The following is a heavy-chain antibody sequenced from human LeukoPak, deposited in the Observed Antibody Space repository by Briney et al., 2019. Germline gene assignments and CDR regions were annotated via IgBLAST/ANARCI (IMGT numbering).Heavy chain of an antibody. Sequence: GASVKVSCKASGYTFTSYGISWVRQAPGQGLEWMGWISAYNGNTNYAQKLQGRVTMTTDTSTSTAYMELRSLRSEDTAVYYCARVVNPHRYYYMDVWGKGTTVTVSS. CDR1: GYTFTSYG. V-gene: IGHV1-18*01. J-gene: IGHJ6*03. CDR3: ARVVNPHRYYYMDV. CDR2: ISAYNGNT. D-gene: IGHD4-23*01.